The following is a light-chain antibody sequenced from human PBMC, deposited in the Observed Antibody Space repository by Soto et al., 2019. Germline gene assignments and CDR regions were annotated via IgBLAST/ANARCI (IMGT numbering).Light chain of an antibody. V-gene: IGKV3D-20*02. Sequence: DIVMTQSPATLSVSPGERATLSCRASQSVSSSYLAWYQQKPGQAPRLLIYGASSRATGIPDRFSGSGSGTDFTLTISSLEPEDFVLYYCQQRGNWPWTFGQGTKVDIK. CDR1: QSVSSSY. CDR2: GAS. CDR3: QQRGNWPWT. J-gene: IGKJ1*01.